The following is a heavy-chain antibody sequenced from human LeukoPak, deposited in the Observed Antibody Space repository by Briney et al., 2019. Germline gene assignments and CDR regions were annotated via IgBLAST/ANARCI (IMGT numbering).Heavy chain of an antibody. J-gene: IGHJ4*02. CDR3: ARSITMVREPPGY. D-gene: IGHD3-10*01. CDR1: GGTFSSYA. CDR2: IIPIFGTA. V-gene: IGHV1-69*13. Sequence: GASVKVSCKASGGTFSSYAISWVRQAPGQGLEWMGGIIPIFGTANYAQKFQGRVTITADESTSTAYMELSSLRSEDTAVYYCARSITMVREPPGYWGQGTLVTVSS.